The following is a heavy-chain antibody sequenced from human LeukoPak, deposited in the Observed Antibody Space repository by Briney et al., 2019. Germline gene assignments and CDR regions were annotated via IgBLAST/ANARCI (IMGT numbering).Heavy chain of an antibody. V-gene: IGHV3-23*01. J-gene: IGHJ4*02. CDR3: ATPWTAVATFHRLDY. CDR1: GFTFTSYA. Sequence: GGSLRLSCAASGFTFTSYAMSWVRQAPGKGLEWVSTISGGGVTTYYADSVKGRFTISRDNSKNTVYLQMNSLRAGDTAIYYCATPWTAVATFHRLDYWGQGTLVTVSS. D-gene: IGHD3/OR15-3a*01. CDR2: ISGGGVTT.